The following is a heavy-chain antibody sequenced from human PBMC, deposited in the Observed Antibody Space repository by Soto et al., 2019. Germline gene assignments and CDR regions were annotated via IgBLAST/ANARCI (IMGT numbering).Heavy chain of an antibody. Sequence: GASVKVSCKASGYTFTGYYMHWVRQAPGQGLEWMGWINPNSGGTNYAQKFQGRVTMTRDTSISTAYMELSRLRSDDTAVYYCARSSGSYSYYGMDVWGQGTTATVSS. CDR1: GYTFTGYY. CDR2: INPNSGGT. V-gene: IGHV1-2*02. CDR3: ARSSGSYSYYGMDV. J-gene: IGHJ6*02. D-gene: IGHD1-26*01.